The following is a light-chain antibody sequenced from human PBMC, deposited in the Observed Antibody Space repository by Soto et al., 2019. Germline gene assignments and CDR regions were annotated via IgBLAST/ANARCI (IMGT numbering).Light chain of an antibody. Sequence: EVVLTQSPATLSLSPGDRATLSCRASQSVFGYLAWYQHKPGQAPRLLIYDAYKRATGVPARFSGSGSETDFSIIISSIEPEDFAVYYCQQRSDSPPLTFGGGTKVEIK. J-gene: IGKJ4*01. CDR1: QSVFGY. V-gene: IGKV3-11*01. CDR3: QQRSDSPPLT. CDR2: DAY.